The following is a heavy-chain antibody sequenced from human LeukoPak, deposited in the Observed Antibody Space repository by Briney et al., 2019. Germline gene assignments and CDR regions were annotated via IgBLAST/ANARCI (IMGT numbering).Heavy chain of an antibody. Sequence: ASVKASCKASGYTFTGYYMHWVRQAPGQGLEWMGWINPNSGGTNYAQKFQGRVTMTRDTSISTAYMELSRLRSDDTAVYYCARVKRGVVPAATGNIDYWGQGTLVTVSS. CDR3: ARVKRGVVPAATGNIDY. CDR1: GYTFTGYY. V-gene: IGHV1-2*02. CDR2: INPNSGGT. J-gene: IGHJ4*02. D-gene: IGHD2-2*01.